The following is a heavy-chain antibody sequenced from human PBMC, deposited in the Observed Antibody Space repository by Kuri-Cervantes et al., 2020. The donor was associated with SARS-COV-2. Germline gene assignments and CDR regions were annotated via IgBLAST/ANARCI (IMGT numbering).Heavy chain of an antibody. Sequence: GESLKISCVASGFSLSRYTMNWVRQAPGKALEWVSSISGSGSYKYYADSVKGRFTISKESGENSLYLHMNSLRGDDTAVYYCARVAGEGPIYYYYMDVWGKGTTVTVSS. CDR2: ISGSGSYK. CDR1: GFSLSRYT. V-gene: IGHV3-21*01. CDR3: ARVAGEGPIYYYYMDV. J-gene: IGHJ6*03. D-gene: IGHD2-21*01.